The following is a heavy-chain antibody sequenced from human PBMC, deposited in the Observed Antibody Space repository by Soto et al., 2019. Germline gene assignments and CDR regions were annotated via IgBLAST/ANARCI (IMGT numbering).Heavy chain of an antibody. CDR2: ISYDGSNK. D-gene: IGHD4-4*01. V-gene: IGHV3-30*03. CDR3: ATENPATVTTSGYYYGMDV. CDR1: GFTFSSYG. Sequence: PGGSLRLSCAASGFTFSSYGMHWVRKAPGKGLEWVAVISYDGSNKYYADSVKGRFTISRDNSKNTLYLQMNSLRAEDTAVYYCATENPATVTTSGYYYGMDVWGQGTTVTVSS. J-gene: IGHJ6*02.